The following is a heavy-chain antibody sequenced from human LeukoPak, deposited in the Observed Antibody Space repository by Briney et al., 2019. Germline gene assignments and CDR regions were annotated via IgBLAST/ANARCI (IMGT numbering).Heavy chain of an antibody. D-gene: IGHD1-26*01. Sequence: SETLSLTCTVSGGSISSSSYYWGWIRQPPGKGLEWIGEIYHSGSTNYNPSLKSRVTISVDKSKNQFSLKLSSVTAADTAVYYCARVRWGANDAFDIWGQGTMVTVSS. CDR3: ARVRWGANDAFDI. CDR2: IYHSGST. V-gene: IGHV4-61*05. J-gene: IGHJ3*02. CDR1: GGSISSSSYY.